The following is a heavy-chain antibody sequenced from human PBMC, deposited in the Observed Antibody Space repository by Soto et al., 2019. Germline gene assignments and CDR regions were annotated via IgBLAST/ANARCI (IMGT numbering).Heavy chain of an antibody. Sequence: GGSLRLSCAASGFTFSSYWMSWVRQAPGKGLEWVANIKQDGSEKYYVDSVKGRFTISRDNAKNSLYLQMNSLRAEDTAVYYCARIQTGPYYYYMDVWGKGTTVTVSS. CDR3: ARIQTGPYYYYMDV. V-gene: IGHV3-7*01. D-gene: IGHD1-1*01. CDR2: IKQDGSEK. CDR1: GFTFSSYW. J-gene: IGHJ6*03.